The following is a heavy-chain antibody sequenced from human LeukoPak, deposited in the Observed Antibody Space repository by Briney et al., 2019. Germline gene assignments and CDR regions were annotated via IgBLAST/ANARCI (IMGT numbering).Heavy chain of an antibody. V-gene: IGHV1-2*02. CDR3: AREGYGGNSLGPDY. CDR2: INPNSGGT. D-gene: IGHD4-23*01. CDR1: GYTFTGYY. J-gene: IGHJ4*02. Sequence: ASVKVSCKASGYTFTGYYMHWVRQAPGQGLEWMGWINPNSGGTNYAQKFQGRVTMTRDTSISTAYMELSRLRSDDTAVYYCAREGYGGNSLGPDYWGQGTLVTVSS.